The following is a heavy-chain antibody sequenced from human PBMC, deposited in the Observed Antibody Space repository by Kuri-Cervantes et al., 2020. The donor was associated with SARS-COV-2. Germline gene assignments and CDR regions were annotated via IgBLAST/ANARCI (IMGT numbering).Heavy chain of an antibody. CDR3: ARRSPLGPGAFDI. Sequence: GSLRLSCAASGFTFSSYSMNWVRQAPGKGLEWIGSIYYSGSTDYNPSLKSRVTISVDTSKNQFSLKLSSVTAADTAMYYCARRSPLGPGAFDIWGQGTMVTVSS. CDR1: GFTFSSYSMN. V-gene: IGHV4-39*01. D-gene: IGHD7-27*01. CDR2: IYYSGST. J-gene: IGHJ3*02.